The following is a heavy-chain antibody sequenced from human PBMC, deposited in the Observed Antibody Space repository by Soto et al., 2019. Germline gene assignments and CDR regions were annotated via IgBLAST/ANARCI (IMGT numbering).Heavy chain of an antibody. J-gene: IGHJ4*02. CDR2: VTASGGGT. D-gene: IGHD5-18*01. CDR3: AKALVPALTAKFGY. CDR1: GFIFNNYA. Sequence: AXGSLRLSCSASGFIFNNYAMTWVRQAPGKGLEWVSTVTASGGGTFYANSVKGRFTISRDNSRNTLHLQMSSLRVEDTALYYCAKALVPALTAKFGYWGQGTLVTVSS. V-gene: IGHV3-23*01.